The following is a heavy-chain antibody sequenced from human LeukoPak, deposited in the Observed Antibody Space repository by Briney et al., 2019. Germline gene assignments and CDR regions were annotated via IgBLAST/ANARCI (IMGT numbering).Heavy chain of an antibody. V-gene: IGHV3-21*01. CDR3: ARALGPDYYYYYMDV. CDR1: GFTFSSYS. J-gene: IGHJ6*03. CDR2: ISSSSSDI. Sequence: PGGSLRLSCAASGFTFSSYSMNWVRQAPGKGLEWVSSISSSSSDIYYGDSVKGRFTISRDNAKNSLYLQLNSLRAEDTAVYYCARALGPDYYYYYMDVWGKGTTVTVS.